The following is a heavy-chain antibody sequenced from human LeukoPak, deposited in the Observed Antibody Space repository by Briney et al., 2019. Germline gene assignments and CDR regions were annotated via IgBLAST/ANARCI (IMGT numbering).Heavy chain of an antibody. CDR2: INPSGDRA. J-gene: IGHJ5*02. V-gene: IGHV1-46*01. Sequence: ASVKVSCKAFGYTFTRYYMRWVRQAPGQGLERMAVINPSGDRAAYAQKFQGRVTVTRDTSTSTLYMDLSSLRFEDTAVYFCARDNSGGNTWWFDPWGQGTLVTVSS. CDR3: ARDNSGGNTWWFDP. D-gene: IGHD1-26*01. CDR1: GYTFTRYY.